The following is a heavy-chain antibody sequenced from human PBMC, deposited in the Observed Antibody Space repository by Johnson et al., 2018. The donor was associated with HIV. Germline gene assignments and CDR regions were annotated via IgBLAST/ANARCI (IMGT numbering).Heavy chain of an antibody. CDR2: IWYDGSNK. J-gene: IGHJ3*02. Sequence: QVQLVESGGGVVQPGRSLRLSCSASGFTFSSFGIHWVRQAPGKGLEWVAVIWYDGSNKYYADSVKGRFTISRDNSKNTLYLQMNSLRAEDTAVYYCAKERGIVVVRDAFDIWGQGTMVTVSS. D-gene: IGHD3-22*01. CDR3: AKERGIVVVRDAFDI. CDR1: GFTFSSFG. V-gene: IGHV3-33*06.